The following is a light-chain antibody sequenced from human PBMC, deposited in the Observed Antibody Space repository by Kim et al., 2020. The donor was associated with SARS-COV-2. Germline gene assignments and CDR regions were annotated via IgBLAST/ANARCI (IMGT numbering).Light chain of an antibody. CDR1: KLGDKY. Sequence: SYELTQPPSVSVSPGQTASITCSGDKLGDKYACWYQQKPGQSPVLVIYQDSKRPSGIPERFSGSNSGNTATLTISGTQAMDEADYYCQAWDSSGSWVFGGGTQLTVL. V-gene: IGLV3-1*01. CDR3: QAWDSSGSWV. J-gene: IGLJ3*02. CDR2: QDS.